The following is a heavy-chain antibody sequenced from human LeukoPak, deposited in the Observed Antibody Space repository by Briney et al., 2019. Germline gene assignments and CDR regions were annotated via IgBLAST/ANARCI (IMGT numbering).Heavy chain of an antibody. CDR3: ARAALYCSSTSCYNYFDY. J-gene: IGHJ4*02. CDR2: IIPIFGTA. CDR1: GGTFSSYA. V-gene: IGHV1-69*13. D-gene: IGHD2-2*02. Sequence: SVKVSCKASGGTFSSYAISWVRQAPGQGLEWMGGIIPIFGTANYAQKFQGRVTITADESTSTAYMELSSLRSDDTAVYYCARAALYCSSTSCYNYFDYWGQGTLVTVSS.